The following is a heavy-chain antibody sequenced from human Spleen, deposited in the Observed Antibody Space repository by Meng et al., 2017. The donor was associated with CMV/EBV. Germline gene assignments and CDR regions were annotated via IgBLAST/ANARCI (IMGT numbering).Heavy chain of an antibody. CDR1: GGPIKNPNYY. D-gene: IGHD3-10*01. V-gene: IGHV4-31*03. CDR3: ARVRGSGSEDY. J-gene: IGHJ4*02. CDR2: SYYTGA. Sequence: CTVSGGPIKNPNYYWSWNRHQPGKGLEWLGYSYYTGAYYNPFLASRIFISLDSSNNRYSLTLRDVTAADTALYFCARVRGSGSEDYWGPGTLVTVSS.